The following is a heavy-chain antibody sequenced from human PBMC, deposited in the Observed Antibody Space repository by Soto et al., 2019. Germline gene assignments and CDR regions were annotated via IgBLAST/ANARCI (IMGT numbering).Heavy chain of an antibody. Sequence: GGSLRLSCAASGFTFSSYGMHWVRQAPGKGLEWVAVISYDGSNKYYADSVKGRFTISRDNSKNTLYLQMNSLRAEDTAVYYCAKISIAAAIDLDYWGQGTLVTVSS. CDR1: GFTFSSYG. J-gene: IGHJ4*02. V-gene: IGHV3-30*18. CDR2: ISYDGSNK. CDR3: AKISIAAAIDLDY. D-gene: IGHD6-13*01.